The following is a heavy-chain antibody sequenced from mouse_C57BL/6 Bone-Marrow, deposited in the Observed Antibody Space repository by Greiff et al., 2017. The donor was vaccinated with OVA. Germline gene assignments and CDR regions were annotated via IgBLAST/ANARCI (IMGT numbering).Heavy chain of an antibody. CDR3: ARSGGFDY. CDR2: IDPSDSYT. CDR1: GYTFTSYW. J-gene: IGHJ2*01. V-gene: IGHV1-69*01. Sequence: QVQLQQPGAELVMPGASVKLSCKASGYTFTSYWMHWVKQRPGQGLEWIGEIDPSDSYTNYNQKFKGKSTLTVDKSSSTAYMQLSSLTSGDSAVYYCARSGGFDYWGQGTTLTVSS.